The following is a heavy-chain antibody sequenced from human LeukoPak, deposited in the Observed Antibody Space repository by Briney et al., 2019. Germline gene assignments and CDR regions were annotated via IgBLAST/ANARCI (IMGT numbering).Heavy chain of an antibody. J-gene: IGHJ4*02. D-gene: IGHD6-13*01. CDR2: IWYDGSNK. CDR3: ARVHGSSWHHYFDY. CDR1: GFTFSSYD. V-gene: IGHV3-33*01. Sequence: SGGSLRLSCAASGFTFSSYDMHWVRQAPGKGLEWVAVIWYDGSNKYYADSVKGRFTISRDNSKNTLYLQMNSLRAEDTAVYYCARVHGSSWHHYFDYWGQGTLVTVSS.